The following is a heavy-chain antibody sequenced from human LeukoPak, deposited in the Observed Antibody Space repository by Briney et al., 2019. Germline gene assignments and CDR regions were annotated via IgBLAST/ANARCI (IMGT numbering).Heavy chain of an antibody. CDR1: GGSIDSYY. D-gene: IGHD1-14*01. Sequence: PSETLSLTCTVSGGSIDSYYWSWIRQPPGKGLEWIGYIYYTGSTEYHPSLKSRVTISLDTSKNQFSLKLTSVTAADTAVYYCARVYRSAEYYFDYWGQGSLVSVSS. J-gene: IGHJ4*02. CDR2: IYYTGST. CDR3: ARVYRSAEYYFDY. V-gene: IGHV4-59*01.